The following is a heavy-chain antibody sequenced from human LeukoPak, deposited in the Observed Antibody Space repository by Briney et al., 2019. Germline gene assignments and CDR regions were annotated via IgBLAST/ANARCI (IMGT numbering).Heavy chain of an antibody. Sequence: ASVKVSCKASGSTFTGAYMHWVRQAPGQGLEWMGWINPNSGATRYEQKFQGRVTMTRDTSIDTAHMELGSLTSDDTAVYYCARVLFNSGYDSWGQGILVTVSS. CDR2: INPNSGAT. J-gene: IGHJ5*01. CDR3: ARVLFNSGYDS. CDR1: GSTFTGAY. D-gene: IGHD3-9*01. V-gene: IGHV1-2*02.